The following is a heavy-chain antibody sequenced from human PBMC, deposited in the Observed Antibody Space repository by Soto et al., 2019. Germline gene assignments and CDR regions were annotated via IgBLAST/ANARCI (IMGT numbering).Heavy chain of an antibody. Sequence: SETLSLTCTVSDGSISSRSFHCGWIRQPPGKGLEWIGSIYYSGSTYYSPSLKSRVTISVDTSKNQFSLKLSSVTAADTAVYYCARRERAAGTDWWFDPWGQGTLVTVSS. CDR2: IYYSGST. V-gene: IGHV4-39*01. J-gene: IGHJ5*02. CDR3: ARRERAAGTDWWFDP. D-gene: IGHD6-13*01. CDR1: DGSISSRSFH.